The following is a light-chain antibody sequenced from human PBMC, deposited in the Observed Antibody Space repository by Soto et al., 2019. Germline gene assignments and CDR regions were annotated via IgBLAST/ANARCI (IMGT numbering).Light chain of an antibody. V-gene: IGKV3-15*01. CDR2: GAF. Sequence: EIVLTQSPATLSASAGERATLSCRASQSISSKLAWYQQKPGQAHRLLIFGAFTRATGIPARLSGSGSGTDFTLTISSMQSEDFAVYYCQHYKTWPLSFGGGSKVDIK. CDR1: QSISSK. CDR3: QHYKTWPLS. J-gene: IGKJ4*01.